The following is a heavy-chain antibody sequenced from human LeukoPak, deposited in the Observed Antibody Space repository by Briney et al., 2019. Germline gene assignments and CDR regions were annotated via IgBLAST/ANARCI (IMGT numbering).Heavy chain of an antibody. V-gene: IGHV3-48*01. CDR3: ARDEDFATYYDFWSGSGNFDY. Sequence: GGSLRLSCAASGFTFSIYSMNWVREAPGKGLEWVSYISSISSTIYYADSVKVRFTISRDNANHSMYLQMNSLRAEDTAVYYCARDEDFATYYDFWSGSGNFDYWGQGTLVTVSS. CDR1: GFTFSIYS. D-gene: IGHD3-3*01. J-gene: IGHJ4*02. CDR2: ISSISSTI.